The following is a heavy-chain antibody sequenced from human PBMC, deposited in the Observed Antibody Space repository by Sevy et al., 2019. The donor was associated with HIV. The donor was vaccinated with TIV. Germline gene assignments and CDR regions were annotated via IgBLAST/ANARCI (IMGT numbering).Heavy chain of an antibody. CDR3: AREGCTKPHDY. J-gene: IGHJ4*02. D-gene: IGHD2-8*01. CDR2: LSFGCGEI. V-gene: IGHV3-23*01. CDR1: GFTFSKYS. Sequence: GGSLRLSCAASGFTFSKYSMSWVRQPPGKGLEWVSTLSFGCGEINYADSVKGRLTISRDNSKSPVYLQMNNRRPEDTAVYYCAREGCTKPHDYWGQGTLVTVSS.